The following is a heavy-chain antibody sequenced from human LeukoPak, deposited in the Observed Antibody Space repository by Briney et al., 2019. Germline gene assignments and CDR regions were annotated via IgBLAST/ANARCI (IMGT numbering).Heavy chain of an antibody. CDR1: GGSISSYY. J-gene: IGHJ5*02. Sequence: SETLSLTCTVSGGSISSYYWSWIRQPPGKGLEWIGYIYSSGSAKYNPSLKSRVTISIDTSKNQSSLKLTSVTAADTAVYYCAREAYGSTGFDPWGQGTLVTVSS. V-gene: IGHV4-59*01. CDR3: AREAYGSTGFDP. CDR2: IYSSGSA. D-gene: IGHD3-10*01.